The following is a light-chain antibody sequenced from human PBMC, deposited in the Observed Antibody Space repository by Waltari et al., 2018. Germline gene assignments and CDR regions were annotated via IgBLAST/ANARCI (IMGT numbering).Light chain of an antibody. CDR3: QKYVSLPAT. V-gene: IGKV3-20*01. CDR2: DTT. J-gene: IGKJ1*01. CDR1: QSVGKY. Sequence: VSTQSPRTLSLFPGERASLSCRASQSVGKYLAWYQQQPGQAPRILIYDTTTRATGIPDRFSGSGSGTDFSLTISRLEPEDFAVYYCQKYVSLPATFGQGTKVQIK.